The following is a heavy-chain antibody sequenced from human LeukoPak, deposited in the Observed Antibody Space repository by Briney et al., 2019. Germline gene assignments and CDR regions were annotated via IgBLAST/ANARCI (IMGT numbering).Heavy chain of an antibody. J-gene: IGHJ4*02. CDR2: IYHSGST. CDR3: ARDQYSGSYYFDY. Sequence: SETLSLTCTVSGYSISSGYYWGWIRQPPGKGLEWIGSIYHSGSTYYNPSLKSRVTISVDKSKNQLSLKLSSVTAADTAVYYCARDQYSGSYYFDYWGQETLVTVSS. CDR1: GYSISSGYY. D-gene: IGHD1-26*01. V-gene: IGHV4-38-2*02.